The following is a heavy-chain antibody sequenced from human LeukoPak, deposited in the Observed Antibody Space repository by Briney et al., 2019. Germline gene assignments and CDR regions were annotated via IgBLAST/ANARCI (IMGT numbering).Heavy chain of an antibody. D-gene: IGHD2-2*01. CDR2: INHSGST. J-gene: IGHJ4*02. CDR1: GGSFSGYY. CDR3: ARGRSADIVVVPAAAAPLDY. Sequence: SETLSLTCAVYGGSFSGYYWSWIRQPPGKGLEWIGEINHSGSTNYNPSLKSRVTISVDTSKNQFSLKLSSVTAADTAVYYCARGRSADIVVVPAAAAPLDYWGQGTLVTVSS. V-gene: IGHV4-34*01.